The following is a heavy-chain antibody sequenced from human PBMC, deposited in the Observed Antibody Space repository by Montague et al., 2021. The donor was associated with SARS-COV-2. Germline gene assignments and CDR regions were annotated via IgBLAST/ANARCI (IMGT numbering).Heavy chain of an antibody. D-gene: IGHD3-9*01. CDR1: GGSISSSSYY. Sequence: SETLSLTCTVSGGSISSSSYYWGWIRQPPGKGLEWIGSIYYSGSTYYNPSLKSRVTISVDTSKNQFSLKLSSVTAAATAVYYCARHVYDILTGYYTYWYFALWGRGTLVTVSS. J-gene: IGHJ2*01. CDR2: IYYSGST. CDR3: ARHVYDILTGYYTYWYFAL. V-gene: IGHV4-39*01.